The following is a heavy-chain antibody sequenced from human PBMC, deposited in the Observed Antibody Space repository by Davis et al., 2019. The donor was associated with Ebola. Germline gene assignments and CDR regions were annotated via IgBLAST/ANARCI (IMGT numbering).Heavy chain of an antibody. D-gene: IGHD1-26*01. V-gene: IGHV5-10-1*01. CDR3: ARLATVGARTPGSWFDP. J-gene: IGHJ5*02. CDR2: IDPSDSYT. Sequence: GESLKISCKGSGYSFTSNWISWVRQKPGKGLEWMGKIDPSDSYTRYSPSFEGHVTMSTDKSISTAYLQWGSLKASDTAIYFCARLATVGARTPGSWFDPWGRGTLVTVSS. CDR1: GYSFTSNW.